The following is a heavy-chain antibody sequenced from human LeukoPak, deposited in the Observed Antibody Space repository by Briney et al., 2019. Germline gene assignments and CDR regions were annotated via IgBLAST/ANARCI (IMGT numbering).Heavy chain of an antibody. CDR3: ARKNPLLAVWFDP. CDR2: IYYNGAT. D-gene: IGHD6-19*01. CDR1: GGSISTYY. Sequence: PSETLSLTCTVSGGSISTYYWSWIRQPPGKGLEWIGYIYYNGATDYNPSLKSRVTISVDTSKNQFSLKLSSVTAADTAVYCCARKNPLLAVWFDPWGQGTLVTVSS. J-gene: IGHJ5*02. V-gene: IGHV4-59*12.